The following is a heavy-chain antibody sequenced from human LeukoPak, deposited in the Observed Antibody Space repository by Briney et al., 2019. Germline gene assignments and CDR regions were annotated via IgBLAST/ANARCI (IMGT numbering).Heavy chain of an antibody. J-gene: IGHJ4*02. V-gene: IGHV1-3*01. D-gene: IGHD6-13*01. CDR3: ARGPRAEADDY. CDR2: INAGNGNT. Sequence: GASVKVSCKASGYTFINYAINWGRQAPGQRPEWVGWINAGNGNTKYSQKFQGRVTITRDTSASTAYMELTSLTSEDTAVYYCARGPRAEADDYWGQGTLVTVSS. CDR1: GYTFINYA.